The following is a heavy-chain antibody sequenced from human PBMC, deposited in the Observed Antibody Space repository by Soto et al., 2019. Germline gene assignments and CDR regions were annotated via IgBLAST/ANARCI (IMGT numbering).Heavy chain of an antibody. V-gene: IGHV4-39*01. D-gene: IGHD4-17*01. Sequence: SETLSLTCAVSGVSISTSSYYWGWVRLAPGKGLEWIASIYNTGSTYYNPSLNTRVTISVDTSKNQFSLNLSSMTAADTSVYYCARYYGEYKNYFDYRGQGTLVTVSS. J-gene: IGHJ4*02. CDR1: GVSISTSSYY. CDR3: ARYYGEYKNYFDY. CDR2: IYNTGST.